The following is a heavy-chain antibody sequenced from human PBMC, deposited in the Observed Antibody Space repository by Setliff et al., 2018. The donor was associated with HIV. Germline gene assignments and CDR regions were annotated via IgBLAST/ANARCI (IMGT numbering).Heavy chain of an antibody. D-gene: IGHD1-7*01. CDR1: GGSISSGSYY. J-gene: IGHJ4*02. Sequence: SETLSLTCSVSGGSISSGSYYWSWIRQPAGKGLEWIGYIYYSGSTNYNPSLKSRVTISVDTSKNQFSLKLSSVTAADTAVYYCAREFRTGTYYFDYWGQGTLVTVSS. V-gene: IGHV4-61*10. CDR2: IYYSGST. CDR3: AREFRTGTYYFDY.